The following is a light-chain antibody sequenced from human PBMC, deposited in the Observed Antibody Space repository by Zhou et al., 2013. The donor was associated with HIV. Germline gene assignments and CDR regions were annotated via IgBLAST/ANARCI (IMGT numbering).Light chain of an antibody. CDR3: QQLNSYLLT. Sequence: DIQMTQSPSTLSASVGGRVTITCRASQSISSYLNWYQQKPGKAPKLLIYAASTLQSGVPSRFSGSGSGTDFTLTISSLQPEDFATYYCQQLNSYLLTFGGGTKVEIK. J-gene: IGKJ4*01. V-gene: IGKV1-9*01. CDR2: AAS. CDR1: QSISSY.